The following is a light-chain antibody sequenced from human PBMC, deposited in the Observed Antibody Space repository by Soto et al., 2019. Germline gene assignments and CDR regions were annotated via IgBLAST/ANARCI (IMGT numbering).Light chain of an antibody. CDR3: QQYERQPFA. Sequence: EIVLTQSPGTLALFPGDRATLSCRASQRLFTGYLDWCQQKPGQTHRLLIYDASRRAAGVPDRVTGGGSGTDFTLTISGLEPYDFALHFCQQYERQPFAFGQGTKLEIK. CDR1: QRLFTGY. CDR2: DAS. J-gene: IGKJ2*01. V-gene: IGKV3-20*01.